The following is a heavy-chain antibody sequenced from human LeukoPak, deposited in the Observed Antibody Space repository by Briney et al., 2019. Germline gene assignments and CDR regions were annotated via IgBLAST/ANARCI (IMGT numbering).Heavy chain of an antibody. CDR2: INHSGST. Sequence: SETLSLTCAVYGGSFSGYYWSWIRQPPGKGLEWIGEINHSGSTNYNPSLKSRVTISVDTSKNQFSLKLSSVTAADTAVYYCARARRNMVRGVIMRYYGMDVWGQGTTVTVSS. J-gene: IGHJ6*02. CDR3: ARARRNMVRGVIMRYYGMDV. V-gene: IGHV4-34*01. CDR1: GGSFSGYY. D-gene: IGHD3-10*01.